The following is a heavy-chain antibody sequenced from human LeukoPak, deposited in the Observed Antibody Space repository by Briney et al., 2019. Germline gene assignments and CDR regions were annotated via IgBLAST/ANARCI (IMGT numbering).Heavy chain of an antibody. D-gene: IGHD3-22*01. CDR1: GFTFSTYW. CDR3: ARAPSEIGGYYPEYFRH. CDR2: IKGDGST. Sequence: PGGSLRLSCAASGFTFSTYWMHWVRRAPGKGLVWVSRIKGDGSTNYADSVKGRFTISRDNANNTLSLQMNSLRPEDTGVYYCARAPSEIGGYYPEYFRHWGQGTLVTVSS. J-gene: IGHJ1*01. V-gene: IGHV3-74*01.